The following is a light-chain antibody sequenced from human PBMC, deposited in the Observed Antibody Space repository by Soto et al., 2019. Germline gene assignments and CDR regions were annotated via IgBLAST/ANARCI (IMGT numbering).Light chain of an antibody. CDR3: QQLDSYPLT. V-gene: IGKV1-9*01. CDR2: STS. Sequence: LNQSPSSVSASVGDRVTITCRASQGISSYLAWYQQKPGKTPKLLIYSTSTLQSGVPSRFSGSGSGTDFTLTISSLQPEDFAIYYCQQLDSYPLTFAQGTKVDI. J-gene: IGKJ1*01. CDR1: QGISSY.